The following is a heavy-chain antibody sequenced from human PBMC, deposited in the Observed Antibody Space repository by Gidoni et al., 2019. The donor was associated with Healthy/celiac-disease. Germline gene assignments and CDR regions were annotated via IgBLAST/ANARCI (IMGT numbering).Heavy chain of an antibody. CDR3: ARDTRRDYDSSGGYFQH. CDR1: GFTVNSNY. CDR2: IYSGGST. V-gene: IGHV3-66*01. Sequence: EVQLAESGGGLVQPGGSLRLSCAAAGFTVNSNYMSWVRQAPVKGLEWVSVIYSGGSTDYADSVKGRFTISRDNSKNTLYLPMNSLRAEDTAVYYCARDTRRDYDSSGGYFQHWGQGTLVTVSS. D-gene: IGHD3-22*01. J-gene: IGHJ1*01.